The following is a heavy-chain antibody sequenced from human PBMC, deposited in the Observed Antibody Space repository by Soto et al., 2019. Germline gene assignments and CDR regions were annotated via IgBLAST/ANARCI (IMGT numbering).Heavy chain of an antibody. J-gene: IGHJ4*02. CDR3: ARELDPYYGGNSLSLDY. CDR1: GGTFSTYG. Sequence: QVQLVQSGAEVKKPGSSVKVSCKASGGTFSTYGMNWVRLAPGQGLEWMGGIIPKFGTTNYAHKFQGRVTITADESTNTAYMELNYLRSEDTAVYFCARELDPYYGGNSLSLDYWGQGTLVTVSS. CDR2: IIPKFGTT. V-gene: IGHV1-69*13. D-gene: IGHD4-17*01.